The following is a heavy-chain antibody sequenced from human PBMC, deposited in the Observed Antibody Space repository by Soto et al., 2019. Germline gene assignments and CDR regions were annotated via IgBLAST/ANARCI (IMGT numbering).Heavy chain of an antibody. J-gene: IGHJ4*02. V-gene: IGHV3-30-3*01. Sequence: QVQLVESGGGVVQPGRSLRLSCAASGFTFSSYAMHWVRQAPGKGLEWVAVISYDGSNKYYADSVKGRFTISRDNSKNTLLLQMNSLRAEDTAVYYCASLMDYGEYYFDYWGQGTLVTVSS. CDR1: GFTFSSYA. D-gene: IGHD3-10*01. CDR2: ISYDGSNK. CDR3: ASLMDYGEYYFDY.